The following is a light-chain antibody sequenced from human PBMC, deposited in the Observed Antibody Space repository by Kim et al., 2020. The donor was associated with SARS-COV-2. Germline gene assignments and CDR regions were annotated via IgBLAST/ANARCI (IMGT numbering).Light chain of an antibody. J-gene: IGLJ2*01. Sequence: VALGPTVRITCQGDSLRSYYATWYQQRPGQAPMLVIYGKNNRPSEIPDRFSGSSSGNTASLTITGAQAEDEADYYCGSRDTNHNVIFGGGTNLTVL. V-gene: IGLV3-19*01. CDR1: SLRSYY. CDR3: GSRDTNHNVI. CDR2: GKN.